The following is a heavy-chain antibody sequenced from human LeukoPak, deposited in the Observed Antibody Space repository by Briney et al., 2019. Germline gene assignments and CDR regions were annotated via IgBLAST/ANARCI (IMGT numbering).Heavy chain of an antibody. CDR2: IFYTGST. V-gene: IGHV4-39*01. J-gene: IGHJ5*02. CDR3: ARGLGYCSGGSCSSRRWFDP. CDR1: GDSISRSGYY. Sequence: SETLSLTCTVSGDSISRSGYYWGWLRQPPGKGLEWIGSIFYTGSTYFNPSLKSRATISGDTSTNQFSLNLYSVTAAGTAVYYCARGLGYCSGGSCSSRRWFDPWGQGTLVTVSS. D-gene: IGHD2-15*01.